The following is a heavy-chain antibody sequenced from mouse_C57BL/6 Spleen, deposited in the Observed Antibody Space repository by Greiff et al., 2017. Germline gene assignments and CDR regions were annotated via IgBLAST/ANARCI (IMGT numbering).Heavy chain of an antibody. D-gene: IGHD1-1*01. J-gene: IGHJ2*01. CDR2: ISYDGSN. CDR3: AREATVVAHFDY. CDR1: GYSITSGYY. Sequence: EVKLVESGPGLVKPSQSLSLTCSVTGYSITSGYYWNWLRQFPGNKLEWMGYISYDGSNNYNPSLKNRISITRDTSKNQFCLKLNAVTTEDTATYYCAREATVVAHFDYWGQGTTLTVSS. V-gene: IGHV3-6*01.